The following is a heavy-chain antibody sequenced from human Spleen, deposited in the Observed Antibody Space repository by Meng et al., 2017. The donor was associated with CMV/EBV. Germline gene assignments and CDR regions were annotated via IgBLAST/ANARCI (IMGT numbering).Heavy chain of an antibody. D-gene: IGHD2-2*01. CDR1: GFTFSSFG. CDR3: ASLGEDIVVVPAAIRSYGMDV. V-gene: IGHV3-74*01. Sequence: GGSLRLSCAASGFTFSSFGMNWVRQAPGKGLVCVSRINPDGSWTTYADSVKGRFTISRDNAKNSLYLQMNSLRAEDTAVYYCASLGEDIVVVPAAIRSYGMDVWGQGTTVTVSS. CDR2: INPDGSWT. J-gene: IGHJ6*02.